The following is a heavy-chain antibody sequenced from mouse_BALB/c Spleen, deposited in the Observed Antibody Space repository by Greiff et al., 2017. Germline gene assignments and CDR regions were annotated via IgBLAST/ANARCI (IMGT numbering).Heavy chain of an antibody. J-gene: IGHJ1*01. Sequence: EVKLVESGGGLVKPGGSLKLSCAASGFTFSSYTMSWVRQTPEKRLEWVATISSGGSYTYYPDSVKGRFTISRDNAKNTLYLQMSSLKSEDTAMYYCTRDRDGNGYFDVWGAGTTVTVSS. CDR2: ISSGGSYT. V-gene: IGHV5-6-4*01. CDR3: TRDRDGNGYFDV. CDR1: GFTFSSYT. D-gene: IGHD2-1*01.